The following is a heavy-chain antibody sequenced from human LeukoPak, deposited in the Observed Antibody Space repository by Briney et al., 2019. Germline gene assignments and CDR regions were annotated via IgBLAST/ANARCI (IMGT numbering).Heavy chain of an antibody. J-gene: IGHJ4*02. D-gene: IGHD6-19*01. CDR1: GFTFSGYA. CDR2: ISGSGHST. CDR3: AKTSGWYYFDY. V-gene: IGHV3-23*01. Sequence: GGSLRLSCAASGFTFSGYAMSWVRQAPGKGLDWVSAISGSGHSTYYADSVKGRFTISRDNSKNTLYLQMNSLRAEDTAVYYCAKTSGWYYFDYWGQGTLVTVSS.